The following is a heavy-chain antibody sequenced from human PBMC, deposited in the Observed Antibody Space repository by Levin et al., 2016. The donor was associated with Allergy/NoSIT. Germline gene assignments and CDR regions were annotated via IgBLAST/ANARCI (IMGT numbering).Heavy chain of an antibody. CDR2: IYYSERT. CDR3: ASGDCSGGGCLGVPFDF. J-gene: IGHJ4*02. V-gene: IGHV4-39*01. D-gene: IGHD2-15*01. Sequence: SETLSLTCTVSGDSINSRSYYWGWIRQPPGKGLEWIGSIYYSERTYYNPSLKSRVTISVDTSKNQLSLKMVSVTAGDTAIYYCASGDCSGGGCLGVPFDFWGQGTLATVSS. CDR1: GDSINSRSYY.